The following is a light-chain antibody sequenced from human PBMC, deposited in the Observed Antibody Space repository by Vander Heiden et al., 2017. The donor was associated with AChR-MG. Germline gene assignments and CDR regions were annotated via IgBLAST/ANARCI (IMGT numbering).Light chain of an antibody. CDR1: SSDVGGYSY. CDR3: CSDTSSSTRV. J-gene: IGLJ3*02. V-gene: IGLV2-14*03. Sequence: QSALTQPASVSGSPGQSITISCTGTSSDVGGYSYVSWYQQHPGKAPKLMIFDVTDRPSGVSNRFSGSKSGNTASLTISGLQAEDEADYYCCSDTSSSTRVFGGGTKLTVL. CDR2: DVT.